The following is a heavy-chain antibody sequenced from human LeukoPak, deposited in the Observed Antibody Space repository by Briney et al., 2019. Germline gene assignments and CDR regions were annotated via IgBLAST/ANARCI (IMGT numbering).Heavy chain of an antibody. CDR3: ATPKTSSWYY. D-gene: IGHD6-13*01. CDR1: GYTFTDYY. Sequence: ASVKVSCRASGYTFTDYYMHWVRQAPGQGPEWMGWVNPNSGGTNYAQNFQGRVTMTRDTSISTAFMELNRLTSDDTAVYYCATPKTSSWYYRGQGTLVTVSS. V-gene: IGHV1-2*02. J-gene: IGHJ4*02. CDR2: VNPNSGGT.